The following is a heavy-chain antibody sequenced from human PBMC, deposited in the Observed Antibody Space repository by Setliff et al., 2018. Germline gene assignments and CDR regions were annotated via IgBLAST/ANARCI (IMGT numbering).Heavy chain of an antibody. CDR3: ARYPRRGNGWYPYYVDV. D-gene: IGHD6-19*01. Sequence: PSETLSLTCSVSGGSVNSGYDNWNWLRQPAGKGLEWIGQIYTSWSTNYNPSLKSRATVSVDTSTSQFSLRLTSVTAADSAVYFCARYPRRGNGWYPYYVDVWGKGTTVTVSS. CDR1: GGSVNSGYDN. V-gene: IGHV4-61*09. CDR2: IYTSWST. J-gene: IGHJ6*03.